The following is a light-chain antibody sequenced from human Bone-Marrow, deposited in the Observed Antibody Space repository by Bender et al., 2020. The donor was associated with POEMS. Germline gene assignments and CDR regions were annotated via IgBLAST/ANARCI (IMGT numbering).Light chain of an antibody. CDR3: AAWEDSLNGWV. CDR2: INN. J-gene: IGLJ3*02. Sequence: QSVLTQPPSASGTPGQRVTISCSGSSSNIGTNPVNWYQQLPGTAPKLLIYINNQRPSGVPDRFSGSKSGTSASLARSGLQSEDEADYYCAAWEDSLNGWVFGGGTKLTVL. V-gene: IGLV1-44*01. CDR1: SSNIGTNP.